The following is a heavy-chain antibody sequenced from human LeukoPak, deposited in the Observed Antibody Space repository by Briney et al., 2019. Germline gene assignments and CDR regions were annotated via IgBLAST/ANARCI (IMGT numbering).Heavy chain of an antibody. Sequence: GASVKVSCKASGYTFTSYAMNWVRQAPGQGLEWMGWINTNTGNPTYAQGFTGRFVFSLDTSVSTAYLQISSLKAEDTAVYYCARDSKPNWNDVLRWFDPWGQGTLVTVSS. V-gene: IGHV7-4-1*02. J-gene: IGHJ5*02. CDR2: INTNTGNP. CDR3: ARDSKPNWNDVLRWFDP. D-gene: IGHD1-1*01. CDR1: GYTFTSYA.